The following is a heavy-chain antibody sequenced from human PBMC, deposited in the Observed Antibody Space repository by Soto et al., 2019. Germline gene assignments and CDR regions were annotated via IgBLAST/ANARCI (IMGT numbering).Heavy chain of an antibody. J-gene: IGHJ4*02. CDR3: AREIVEMATIYYFDY. CDR1: GYTFTSYG. D-gene: IGHD5-12*01. V-gene: IGHV1-18*01. CDR2: ISAYNDNT. Sequence: ASVKVSCKASGYTFTSYGISWVRQAPGQGLEWMGWISAYNDNTNYAQKLQGRVTMTTDTSTSSAYMELRSLRSDDTAVYYCAREIVEMATIYYFDYWGQGTLVTVSS.